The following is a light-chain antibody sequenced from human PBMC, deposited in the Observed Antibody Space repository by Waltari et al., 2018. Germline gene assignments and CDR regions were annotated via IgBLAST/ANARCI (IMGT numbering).Light chain of an antibody. J-gene: IGKJ3*01. CDR2: AAS. V-gene: IGKV4-1*01. CDR1: LSILHSSQNKNY. Sequence: DLVMTQSPDSLSVSLGERATINCKSSLSILHSSQNKNYLAWYQQKSGQSPKLLIYAASTRESGVPDRFSGSGSGTDFTLTISGLQAEDVAVYYCQQYFSSPLSFGPGTKVDIK. CDR3: QQYFSSPLS.